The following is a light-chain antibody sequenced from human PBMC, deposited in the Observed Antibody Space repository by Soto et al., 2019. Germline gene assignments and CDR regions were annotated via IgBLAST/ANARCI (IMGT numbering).Light chain of an antibody. V-gene: IGKV4-1*01. Sequence: DIVMTQSPDSLAVSLGERATLNCKSSQSVLYTSNNKNYLAWYRQKPGNAPKLLIFDTSDLETGVPSRFSGRGSGTDFTFTISSLQPEDVAAYYCQQYHTLPITFGGGTKVDIK. CDR3: QQYHTLPIT. CDR2: DTS. CDR1: QSVLYTSNNKNY. J-gene: IGKJ4*01.